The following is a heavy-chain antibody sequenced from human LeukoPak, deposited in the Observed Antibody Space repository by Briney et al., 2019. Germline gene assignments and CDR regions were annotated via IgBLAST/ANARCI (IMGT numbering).Heavy chain of an antibody. CDR3: TSMTLDY. V-gene: IGHV3-73*01. D-gene: IGHD2-21*02. J-gene: IGHJ4*02. CDR1: GYTLTELS. CDR2: IRSKANSYAT. Sequence: KVSCKVSGYTLTELSVHWVRQASGKGLEWVGRIRSKANSYATAYAASVKGRFTISRDDSKNTAYLQMNSLKTEDTAVYYCTSMTLDYWGQGTLVTVSS.